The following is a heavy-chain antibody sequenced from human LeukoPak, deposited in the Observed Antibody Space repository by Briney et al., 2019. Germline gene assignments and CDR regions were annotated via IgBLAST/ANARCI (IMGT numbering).Heavy chain of an antibody. V-gene: IGHV1-18*01. CDR1: GYTFSAYG. CDR3: ARDSHIAEVAYYFDY. Sequence: EASVKVSCKASGYTFSAYGISWVRQAPGQGLEWMGWISVYNGNTNYAQKVQGRVALTTDTSTSTACMELRSLRSDDTAVYFCARDSHIAEVAYYFDYWGQGTLVTVSS. CDR2: ISVYNGNT. J-gene: IGHJ4*02. D-gene: IGHD6-13*01.